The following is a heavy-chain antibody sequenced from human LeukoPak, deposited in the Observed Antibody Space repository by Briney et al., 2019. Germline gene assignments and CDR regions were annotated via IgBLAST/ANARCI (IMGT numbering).Heavy chain of an antibody. V-gene: IGHV4-31*03. CDR1: GGSISRGGYY. CDR2: IYYSGST. CDR3: ARVRVAARPDDAFDI. D-gene: IGHD6-6*01. J-gene: IGHJ3*02. Sequence: SETLSLTCTVSGGSISRGGYYWSWIRQHPGKGLEWIGYIYYSGSTYYNPSLKSRVTISVDTSKNQFSLKLSSVTAADTAVYYCARVRVAARPDDAFDIWGQGTMVTVSS.